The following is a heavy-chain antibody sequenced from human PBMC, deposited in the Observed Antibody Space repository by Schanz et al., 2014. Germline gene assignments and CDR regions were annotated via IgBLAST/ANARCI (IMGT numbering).Heavy chain of an antibody. CDR1: GFTFSSYG. CDR3: AKLSSSGRLAGYFDY. D-gene: IGHD6-19*01. V-gene: IGHV3-33*06. Sequence: VQLLESGGGLVQPGGSLRLSCVASGFTFSSYGMHWVRQAPGKGLEWVAVIWYDENNKYYADSVKGRFTMSRDYSKNTLYLQMSSLRAEDTAIYYCAKLSSSGRLAGYFDYWGQGALVTVSS. CDR2: IWYDENNK. J-gene: IGHJ4*02.